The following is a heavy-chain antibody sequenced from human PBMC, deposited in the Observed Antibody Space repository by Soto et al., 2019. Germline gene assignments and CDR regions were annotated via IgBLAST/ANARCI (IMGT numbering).Heavy chain of an antibody. D-gene: IGHD3-22*01. Sequence: SVKVSCKASGFTFTSSAVQWVRQARGQRLEWIGWIVVGSGNTNYAQKFQERVTITRDMSTSTAYMELSSLRSEDTAVYYCAAKGPRITMIVVGYDAFDIWGQGTMVTVSS. CDR1: GFTFTSSA. CDR2: IVVGSGNT. V-gene: IGHV1-58*01. CDR3: AAKGPRITMIVVGYDAFDI. J-gene: IGHJ3*02.